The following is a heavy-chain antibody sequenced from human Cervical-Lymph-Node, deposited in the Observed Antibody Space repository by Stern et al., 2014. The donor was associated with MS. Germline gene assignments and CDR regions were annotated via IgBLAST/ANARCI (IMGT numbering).Heavy chain of an antibody. CDR2: VSGSGTSR. D-gene: IGHD5-18*01. J-gene: IGHJ4*02. V-gene: IGHV3-23*04. CDR1: RFSFSDYA. Sequence: EVQLVESGGGLVQPGGSLRLSCAASRFSFSDYAMSWVRQAPGKGLEWVSTVSGSGTSRDYAASAQGRFSISSDNSKNTLYLQMNSLRVEDTAVYYCAKDGDSYGSPSSFDYWGQGTLVTVSS. CDR3: AKDGDSYGSPSSFDY.